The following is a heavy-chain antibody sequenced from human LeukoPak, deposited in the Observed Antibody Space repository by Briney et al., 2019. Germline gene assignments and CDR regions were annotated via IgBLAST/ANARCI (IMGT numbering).Heavy chain of an antibody. CDR1: GGSFSGYY. CDR2: INHSGST. CDR3: ARGRYYYGMDV. Sequence: PSETLSLTCVVYGGSFSGYYWSWIRQPPGKGLEWIGEINHSGSTNYNPSLKSRVTISVDTSKNQFSLKLSSVTAADTAVYYCARGRYYYGMDVWGKGTTVTVSS. J-gene: IGHJ6*04. V-gene: IGHV4-34*01.